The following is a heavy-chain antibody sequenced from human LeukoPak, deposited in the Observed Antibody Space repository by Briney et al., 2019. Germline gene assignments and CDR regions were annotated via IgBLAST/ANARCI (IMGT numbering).Heavy chain of an antibody. CDR2: ITSSSTYI. D-gene: IGHD5-12*01. CDR3: ARHLSGITGYTYGRGIDY. Sequence: GGSLRLSCAASGFTFSGYSMNWVRQAPGKGLEWVSSITSSSTYIYYADSVKGRFTISRDNAKNSLYLQMNSLRAEDTAVYYCARHLSGITGYTYGRGIDYWGQGTLLTVSS. V-gene: IGHV3-21*01. J-gene: IGHJ4*02. CDR1: GFTFSGYS.